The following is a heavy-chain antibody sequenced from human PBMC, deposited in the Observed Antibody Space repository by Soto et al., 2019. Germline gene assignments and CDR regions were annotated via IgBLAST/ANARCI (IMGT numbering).Heavy chain of an antibody. CDR1: GFTFNTYA. CDR3: ARGMASSTWYAFMDV. Sequence: GGSLRLSCAASGFTFNTYAMNWVRQAPGKGLEWVSALSSGGGTFYAGSIKGRFTISRDNSKNTLSLQMNSLRAEDTAVYYCARGMASSTWYAFMDVWGQGTTVTVSS. CDR2: LSSGGGT. V-gene: IGHV3-23*01. D-gene: IGHD6-13*01. J-gene: IGHJ6*02.